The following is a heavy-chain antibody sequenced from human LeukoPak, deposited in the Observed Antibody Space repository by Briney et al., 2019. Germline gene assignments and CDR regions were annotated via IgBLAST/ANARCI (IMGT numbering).Heavy chain of an antibody. CDR3: ARDPYGITAGDY. V-gene: IGHV1-2*02. Sequence: ASVKVSCKASGYTFTGYYMHWVRQAPGQGLEWMGWINPNSGGTNYAQKFQGRVTMTRDTSISTAYMELSRLRSDDTAVYYCARDPYGITAGDYWGRGTLVTVSS. J-gene: IGHJ4*02. CDR1: GYTFTGYY. D-gene: IGHD6-13*01. CDR2: INPNSGGT.